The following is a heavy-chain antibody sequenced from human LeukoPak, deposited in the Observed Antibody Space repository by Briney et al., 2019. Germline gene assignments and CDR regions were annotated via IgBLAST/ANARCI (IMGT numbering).Heavy chain of an antibody. Sequence: SQTLSLTCTVSGGSISSGDYYWSWIRQPPGKGLEWIGYIYYGGSTYYNPSLKSRVTISVDTSKNQFSLKLSSVTAADTAVYYCARDSRSSWAHFDYWGQGTLVTVSS. D-gene: IGHD6-13*01. CDR1: GGSISSGDYY. J-gene: IGHJ4*02. CDR3: ARDSRSSWAHFDY. V-gene: IGHV4-30-4*08. CDR2: IYYGGST.